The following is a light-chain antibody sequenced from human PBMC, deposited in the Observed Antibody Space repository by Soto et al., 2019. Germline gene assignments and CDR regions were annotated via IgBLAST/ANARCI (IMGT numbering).Light chain of an antibody. CDR3: SSYTRSVVYV. CDR1: SSDVGGYNA. V-gene: IGLV2-14*01. J-gene: IGLJ1*01. CDR2: DVS. Sequence: QSVLTQPASVSGSPGQSITISCTGTSSDVGGYNAVSWYQQHPGRAPKLMIYDVSNRPSGISNRFSGSKSGSTASLTITGRRDEDDADYYCSSYTRSVVYVFGAGTQLTVL.